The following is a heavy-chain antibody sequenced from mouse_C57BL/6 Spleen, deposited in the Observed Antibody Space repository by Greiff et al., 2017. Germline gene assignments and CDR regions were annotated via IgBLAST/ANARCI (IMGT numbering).Heavy chain of an antibody. D-gene: IGHD3-2*02. J-gene: IGHJ3*01. Sequence: QVQLQQPGAELVKPGASVKLSCKASGYTFTSYWMHWVKQRPGQGLEWIGMIHPNSGSTNYNEKFKSKATLTVDKSASTAYMQLSSLTSADSAVYDCARSWERAHATFFAYWGQGTLVTVSA. V-gene: IGHV1-64*01. CDR1: GYTFTSYW. CDR2: IHPNSGST. CDR3: ARSWERAHATFFAY.